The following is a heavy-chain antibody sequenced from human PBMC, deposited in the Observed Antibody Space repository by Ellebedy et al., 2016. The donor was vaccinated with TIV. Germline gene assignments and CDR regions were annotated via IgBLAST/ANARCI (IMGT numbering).Heavy chain of an antibody. CDR1: GFDFTSYW. CDR3: ARIGGYSSSSYYYGMDV. V-gene: IGHV5-10-1*01. CDR2: IDLSDSET. D-gene: IGHD6-13*01. Sequence: GESLKISCKGSGFDFTSYWITWVRQMPGKGLEWMGRIDLSDSETNYSPSLQGHVTISADKSISTAYLQWGSLKASDSAIYYCARIGGYSSSSYYYGMDVWGQGTTVTVSS. J-gene: IGHJ6*02.